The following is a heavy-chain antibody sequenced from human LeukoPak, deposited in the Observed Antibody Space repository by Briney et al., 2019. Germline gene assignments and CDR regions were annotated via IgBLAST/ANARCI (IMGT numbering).Heavy chain of an antibody. CDR1: GGSISSSSYY. CDR3: ARANTIFGVVIGEFDY. Sequence: SETLSLTSTVSGGSISSSSYYWGWIGQPPGKGLECSGCTYYSGSTYYNPSLKSRVTISVDTSKNQFSLKLSSVTAADTAVYYCARANTIFGVVIGEFDYWGQGTLVTVSS. J-gene: IGHJ4*02. D-gene: IGHD3-3*01. V-gene: IGHV4-39*01. CDR2: TYYSGST.